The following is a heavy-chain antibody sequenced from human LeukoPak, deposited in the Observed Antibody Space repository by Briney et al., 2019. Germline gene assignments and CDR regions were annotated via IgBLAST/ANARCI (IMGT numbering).Heavy chain of an antibody. Sequence: GGSLRLSCAASGFTFSSYAMTWVRQAPGKGLEWVSVISGSGGTTYYADSVKGRFTISRDNSKSTLYLQMDRLRGEDTAVYYCAKQFGSGNYLSLDYWGQGALVTVS. D-gene: IGHD3-10*01. CDR3: AKQFGSGNYLSLDY. CDR2: ISGSGGTT. V-gene: IGHV3-23*01. J-gene: IGHJ4*02. CDR1: GFTFSSYA.